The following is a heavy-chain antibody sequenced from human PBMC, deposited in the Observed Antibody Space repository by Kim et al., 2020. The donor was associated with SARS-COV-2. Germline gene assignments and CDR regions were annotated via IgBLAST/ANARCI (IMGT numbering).Heavy chain of an antibody. D-gene: IGHD6-19*01. J-gene: IGHJ4*01. Sequence: GGSLRLSCAASGFTFSSYGMHWVRQAPGKGLEWVAVISYDGSNKYYADSVKGRFTISRDNSKNTLYLQMNSLRAEDTAVYYCAKEGYSSGWYFWGYFDS. V-gene: IGHV3-30*18. CDR2: ISYDGSNK. CDR1: GFTFSSYG. CDR3: AKEGYSSGWYFWGYFDS.